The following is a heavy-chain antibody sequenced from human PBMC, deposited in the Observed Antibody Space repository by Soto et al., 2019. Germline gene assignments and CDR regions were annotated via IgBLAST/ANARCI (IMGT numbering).Heavy chain of an antibody. Sequence: QGQLVQSGPGVKKPGASVKVSCKTSGYTFSRYGISWVRQAPGQGLEWMGWISGYNGDTNYAQKVQGRVTMTIDTSTYTAYMELRSLTSDDTAIYYCAKNGQPPYYYYGMDVW. CDR2: ISGYNGDT. CDR3: AKNGQPPYYYYGMDV. D-gene: IGHD2-8*01. V-gene: IGHV1-18*01. CDR1: GYTFSRYG. J-gene: IGHJ6*01.